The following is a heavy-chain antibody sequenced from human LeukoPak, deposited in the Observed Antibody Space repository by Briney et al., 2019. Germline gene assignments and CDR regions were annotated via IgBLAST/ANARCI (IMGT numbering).Heavy chain of an antibody. J-gene: IGHJ5*02. CDR1: GFTFSSYA. CDR3: ARGDRQLLFNRNKGGFDP. Sequence: GGSLRLSCAASGFTFSSYALHWVRQAPGKGLEWVTVISHDGSSKYYADSVKGRFTISRDNSKNTLYLQMNSLRPEDTAVYYCARGDRQLLFNRNKGGFDPWGQGTLVTVSS. V-gene: IGHV3-30*04. CDR2: ISHDGSSK. D-gene: IGHD1-14*01.